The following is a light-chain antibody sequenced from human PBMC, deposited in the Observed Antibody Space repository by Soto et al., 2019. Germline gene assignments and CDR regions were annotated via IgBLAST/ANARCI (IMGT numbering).Light chain of an antibody. J-gene: IGKJ4*01. V-gene: IGKV2-28*01. CDR3: AQGLATPFT. Sequence: EIVLTQSPLSLPVTPGEPASISCRSSQNLLHSNGYNYLNWYLQKPGQSPQLLIYLGSNRAYGVPDRFSGSGSGTDFTLTINRVEAEDVGIYFCAQGLATPFTFGGGTKVEIK. CDR2: LGS. CDR1: QNLLHSNGYNY.